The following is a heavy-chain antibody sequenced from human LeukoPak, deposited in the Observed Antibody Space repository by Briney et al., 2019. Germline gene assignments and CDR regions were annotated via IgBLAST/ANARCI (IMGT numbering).Heavy chain of an antibody. CDR3: AKDHRYSSSWYQH. CDR1: GFTFSSYA. V-gene: IGHV3-30*04. CDR2: ISYDGSNK. J-gene: IGHJ1*01. D-gene: IGHD6-13*01. Sequence: PGRSLRLSCAASGFTFSSYAMHWVRQAPGKGLEWVAVISYDGSNKYYADSVKGRFTISRDNSKNTLYLQMNSLRAEDTAVYYCAKDHRYSSSWYQHWGQGTLVTVSS.